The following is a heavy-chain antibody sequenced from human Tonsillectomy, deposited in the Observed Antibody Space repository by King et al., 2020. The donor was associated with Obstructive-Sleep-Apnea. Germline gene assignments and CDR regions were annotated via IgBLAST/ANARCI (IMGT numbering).Heavy chain of an antibody. J-gene: IGHJ4*02. CDR2: INPNGGST. CDR3: AIGCLVAASFDY. Sequence: QLVQSGAEVKEPGASVKVSCKASGYTFTSYYMHWVRQAPGQGLEWMGMINPNGGSTRCAQNFQGRVTMTRDTSTGTVYMELRSLRSEETAAYYCAIGCLVAASFDYWGQGTLVTVSS. V-gene: IGHV1-46*01. CDR1: GYTFTSYY. D-gene: IGHD2-15*01.